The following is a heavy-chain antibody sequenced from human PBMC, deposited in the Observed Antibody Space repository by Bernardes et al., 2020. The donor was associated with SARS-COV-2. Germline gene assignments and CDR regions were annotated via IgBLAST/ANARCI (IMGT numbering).Heavy chain of an antibody. CDR2: IYYSGST. Sequence: DTLSLSCTVSGGSISSYYWSWIRQPPGKGLEWIGYIYYSGSTNYNPSLKSRVTISVDTSKNQFSLKLSSVTAADTAVYYCATKRGLRDAFDIWGQGTMVTVSS. D-gene: IGHD3-10*01. CDR1: GGSISSYY. J-gene: IGHJ3*02. CDR3: ATKRGLRDAFDI. V-gene: IGHV4-59*01.